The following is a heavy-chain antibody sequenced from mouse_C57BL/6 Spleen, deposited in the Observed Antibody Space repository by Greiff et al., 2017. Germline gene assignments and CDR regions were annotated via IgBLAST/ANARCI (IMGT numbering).Heavy chain of an antibody. D-gene: IGHD1-1*01. J-gene: IGHJ1*03. CDR2: IDPSDSYT. V-gene: IGHV1-69*01. Sequence: QVQLQQSGAELVMPGASVKLSCKASGYTFTSYWMHWVKQRPGQGLEWIGEIDPSDSYTNYNQKFKGKSTLTVDKSSSTAYMQLSSLTSEDSAVYYCARHCGSSDWYFDVWGTGTTVTVSS. CDR3: ARHCGSSDWYFDV. CDR1: GYTFTSYW.